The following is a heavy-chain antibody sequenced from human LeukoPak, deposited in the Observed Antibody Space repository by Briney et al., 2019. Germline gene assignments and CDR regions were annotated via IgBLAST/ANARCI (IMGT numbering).Heavy chain of an antibody. J-gene: IGHJ6*03. V-gene: IGHV1-2*02. Sequence: ASVKVSCKASGYTFTGYYMHLVRQAPGQGLEWMGWINPNSGGTNYAQKFQGRVTMTRDTSISTAYMELSRLRSDDTAVYYCARGLRALDFWSGSYYMDVWGKGTTVTVSS. CDR3: ARGLRALDFWSGSYYMDV. CDR2: INPNSGGT. D-gene: IGHD3-3*01. CDR1: GYTFTGYY.